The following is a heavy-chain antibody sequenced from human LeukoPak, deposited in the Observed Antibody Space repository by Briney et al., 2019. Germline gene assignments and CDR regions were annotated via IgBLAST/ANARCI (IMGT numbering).Heavy chain of an antibody. Sequence: GGSLRLSCATSGFTFSNAWMNWVRQAPGKGLEWVAVISYDGSNKYYADSVKGRFTISRDNSKNTLYLQMDSLRPEDTAVYYCARGWELYSYWGQGTLVTVSS. D-gene: IGHD1-26*01. V-gene: IGHV3-30*19. J-gene: IGHJ4*02. CDR2: ISYDGSNK. CDR3: ARGWELYSY. CDR1: GFTFSNAW.